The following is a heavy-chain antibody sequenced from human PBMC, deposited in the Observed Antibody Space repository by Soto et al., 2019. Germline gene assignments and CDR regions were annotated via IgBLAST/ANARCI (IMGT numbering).Heavy chain of an antibody. CDR3: ARAPALGETDRFDP. CDR1: GFTFSNYA. V-gene: IGHV3-30-3*01. CDR2: ISYDGSNK. D-gene: IGHD1-26*01. J-gene: IGHJ5*02. Sequence: QVHLVESGGGVVQPGRSLRLSCAASGFTFSNYAMHWVRQAPGEGLEWVTVISYDGSNKYFADSVKGRFTISRDNSKNILYLQMNGLRAEDTAVYYCARAPALGETDRFDPWGQGTLVTVSS.